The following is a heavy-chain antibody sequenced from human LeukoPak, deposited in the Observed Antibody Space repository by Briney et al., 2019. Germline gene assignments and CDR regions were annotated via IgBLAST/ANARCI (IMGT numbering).Heavy chain of an antibody. CDR3: AKWYCSSNSCYYDY. CDR1: GFTFSSYA. CDR2: IYNTGET. Sequence: GGSLRLSCAASGFTFSSYAMSWVRQAPGEGLEWVSFIYNTGETYYADSVKGRFTISRDNSKNTLFLEMNSLRAEDTAVYYCAKWYCSSNSCYYDYWGQGTLVSVSS. V-gene: IGHV3-23*05. D-gene: IGHD2-2*01. J-gene: IGHJ4*02.